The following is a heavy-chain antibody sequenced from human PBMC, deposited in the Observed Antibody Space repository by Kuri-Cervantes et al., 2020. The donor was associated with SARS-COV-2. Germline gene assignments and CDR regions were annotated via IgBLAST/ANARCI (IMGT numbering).Heavy chain of an antibody. D-gene: IGHD3-22*01. V-gene: IGHV3-48*01. CDR3: ARDYYDSTSY. Sequence: LSLTCAASGFTFSSYSMNWVRQAPGKGLEWVSYISSSRTTIYYADSVKGRFTISRDNAKNSLYLQMNSLRAEDTAVYYCARDYYDSTSYWGQGTLVTVSS. CDR2: ISSSRTTI. CDR1: GFTFSSYS. J-gene: IGHJ4*02.